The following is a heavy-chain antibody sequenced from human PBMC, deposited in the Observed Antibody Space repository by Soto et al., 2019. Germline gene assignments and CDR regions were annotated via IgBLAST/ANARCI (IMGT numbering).Heavy chain of an antibody. Sequence: QLQLQESGPGLVKPSETLSLTCTVSGGSISSSSYYWGWIRQPPGKGLEWIGSIYYSGSTYYNPSLISRVTISVDTSKNQFSLKLSSVTAADTAVYYCARTGYSSSSREGDWGQGTLVTVSS. CDR1: GGSISSSSYY. J-gene: IGHJ4*02. D-gene: IGHD6-6*01. V-gene: IGHV4-39*01. CDR2: IYYSGST. CDR3: ARTGYSSSSREGD.